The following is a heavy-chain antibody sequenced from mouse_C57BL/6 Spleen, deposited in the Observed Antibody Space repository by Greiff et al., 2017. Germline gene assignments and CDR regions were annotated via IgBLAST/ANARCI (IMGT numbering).Heavy chain of an antibody. V-gene: IGHV1-64*01. J-gene: IGHJ3*01. D-gene: IGHD4-1*01. CDR3: ARTGTGEAWFAY. CDR1: GYTFTSYW. CDR2: IHPTSGST. Sequence: QVQLQQPGAELVKPGASVKLSCKASGYTFTSYWMHWVKQRPGQGLEWIGMIHPTSGSTNYNEKFKSKATLTVDKSSSTAYMQLSSLTSEDSAVYYCARTGTGEAWFAYWGQGTLVTVSA.